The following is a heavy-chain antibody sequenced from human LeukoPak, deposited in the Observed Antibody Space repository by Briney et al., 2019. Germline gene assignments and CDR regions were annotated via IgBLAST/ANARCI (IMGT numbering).Heavy chain of an antibody. CDR1: GFTFSSYA. Sequence: PGGSLRLSCAASGFTFSSYAMNWVRQAPGRGLEWVSAVSGSADSTHYADSVKGRFTISRDNSRNMLYLQMNSLRAEDTAIYYCAKEHILTGYSPPDYFDFWGQGTLVTVSS. J-gene: IGHJ4*02. CDR3: AKEHILTGYSPPDYFDF. V-gene: IGHV3-23*01. D-gene: IGHD3-9*01. CDR2: VSGSADST.